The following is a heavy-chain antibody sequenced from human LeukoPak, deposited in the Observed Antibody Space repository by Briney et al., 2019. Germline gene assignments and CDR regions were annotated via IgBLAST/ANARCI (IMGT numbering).Heavy chain of an antibody. J-gene: IGHJ4*02. CDR2: IYPADSDT. D-gene: IGHD3-10*01. Sequence: GESLQISCKGSGYIFATYWIAWLRQLPGKGLEWMGIIYPADSDTRYSPSFQGQVTISADKSFSTAYLQWSSLKASDTAMYYCARRIGQDGSGRSFDYWGQGTLVTVSS. CDR1: GYIFATYW. CDR3: ARRIGQDGSGRSFDY. V-gene: IGHV5-51*01.